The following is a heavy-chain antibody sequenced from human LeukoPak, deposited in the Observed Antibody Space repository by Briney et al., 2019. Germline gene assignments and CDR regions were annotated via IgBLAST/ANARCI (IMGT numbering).Heavy chain of an antibody. Sequence: SGTLSLTCAVSGGSISSSNWWSWVRQPPGKGLEWIGEIYHSGSTNYNPSLKSRVTISVDKSKNQFSLKLSSVTAADTAVYYCAARVEWGIYGSGRPDTFDIWGQGTMVTVSS. CDR3: AARVEWGIYGSGRPDTFDI. J-gene: IGHJ3*02. CDR2: IYHSGST. D-gene: IGHD3-10*01. CDR1: GGSISSSNW. V-gene: IGHV4-4*02.